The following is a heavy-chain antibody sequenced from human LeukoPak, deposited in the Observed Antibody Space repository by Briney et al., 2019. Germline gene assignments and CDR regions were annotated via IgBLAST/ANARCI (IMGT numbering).Heavy chain of an antibody. CDR1: GFTFSSYS. CDR2: ISGSGGST. D-gene: IGHD6-19*01. J-gene: IGHJ4*02. Sequence: GGSLRLSCAASGFTFSSYSMNWVRQAPGKGLEWVSAISGSGGSTYYADSVKGRFTISRDNSKNTLYLQMNSLRAEDTAVYYCAKDEQQWLVHGYWGQGTLVTVSS. CDR3: AKDEQQWLVHGY. V-gene: IGHV3-23*01.